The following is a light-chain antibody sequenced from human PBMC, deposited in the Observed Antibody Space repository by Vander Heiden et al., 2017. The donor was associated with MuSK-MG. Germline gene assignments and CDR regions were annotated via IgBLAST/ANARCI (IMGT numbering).Light chain of an antibody. J-gene: IGKJ2*01. CDR1: QSISSY. V-gene: IGKV1-39*01. CDR3: QQYDGNPMYT. CDR2: AAS. Sequence: DIEITQLTYSLSASVGDRVTITCRASQSISSYLNWYQQKPGKAPKLLIYAASSWPCGVPSRFSDSGSGTDFTLTISSLQPEDFAAYYCQQYDGNPMYTFGEGTKVEIK.